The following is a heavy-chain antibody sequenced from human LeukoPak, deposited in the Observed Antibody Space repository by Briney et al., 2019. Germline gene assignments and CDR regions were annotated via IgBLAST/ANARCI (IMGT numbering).Heavy chain of an antibody. CDR1: GGSIGSSSYY. Sequence: SETLSLTCTVSGGSIGSSSYYWGWIRQPPGKGLEWIGSIYYSGSTRYNPSLKSRVTISVDTSKNQFSLKLSSVTAADTAVYYCAGVGILRFPSNWFDPWGQGTLITVSS. D-gene: IGHD3-3*01. J-gene: IGHJ5*02. CDR3: AGVGILRFPSNWFDP. V-gene: IGHV4-39*07. CDR2: IYYSGST.